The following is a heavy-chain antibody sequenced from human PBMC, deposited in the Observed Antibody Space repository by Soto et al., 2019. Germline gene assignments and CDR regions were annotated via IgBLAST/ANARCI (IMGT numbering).Heavy chain of an antibody. CDR1: GFTFSDYY. D-gene: IGHD4-4*01. J-gene: IGHJ4*02. CDR2: IGRSGSPI. CDR3: ARGRTETLYCFDY. V-gene: IGHV3-11*01. Sequence: GGSLRLSCAASGFTFSDYYMSWFRQAPGRGPEWVSYIGRSGSPIYYADSVKGRFTISRDNAKNSLYLQMNSLRAEDSAMYYCARGRTETLYCFDYWGQGILVTVSS.